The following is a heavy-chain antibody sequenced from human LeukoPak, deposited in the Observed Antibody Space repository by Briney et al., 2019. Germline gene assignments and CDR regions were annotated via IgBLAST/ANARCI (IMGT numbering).Heavy chain of an antibody. V-gene: IGHV1-8*01. Sequence: ASVKVSCKASGYTFTSYDINWVRQATGQGLEWMGWMNPNSGNTGYAQKFQGRVTITRNTSISTAYMELSSLRSEDTAVYYCARGYYDSSGYYDYFDYWGQGTPVTVSS. CDR1: GYTFTSYD. J-gene: IGHJ4*02. CDR3: ARGYYDSSGYYDYFDY. CDR2: MNPNSGNT. D-gene: IGHD3-22*01.